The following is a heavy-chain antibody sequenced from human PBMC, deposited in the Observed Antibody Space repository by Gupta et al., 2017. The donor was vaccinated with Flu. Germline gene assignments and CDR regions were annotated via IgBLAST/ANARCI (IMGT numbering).Heavy chain of an antibody. CDR2: IIPIFGTA. V-gene: IGHV1-69*06. J-gene: IGHJ6*02. D-gene: IGHD2-15*01. CDR1: GGTFSSYA. Sequence: QVQLVQSGAEVTKPGSSVKVSCKASGGTFSSYAISWVRQAPGQGLEWMGGIIPIFGTANYAQKFQGRVTITADKSTSKAYMELSSLRSEDTAGYYCGGFYCSGGSCSPGHGRDVWGQGTTVNVSS. CDR3: GGFYCSGGSCSPGHGRDV.